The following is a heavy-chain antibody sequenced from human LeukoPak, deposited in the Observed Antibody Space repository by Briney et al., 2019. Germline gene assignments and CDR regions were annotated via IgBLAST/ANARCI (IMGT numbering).Heavy chain of an antibody. CDR2: INHSGST. CDR1: GGSFSGYY. V-gene: IGHV4-34*01. D-gene: IGHD3-10*01. CDR3: ARRLALFGELTY. Sequence: PSETLSLTCAVYGGSFSGYYWSWIRQPPGKGLEWIGEINHSGSTNYNPSLKSRVTISVDTSKNQFSLKLSSVTAADTAVYYCARRLALFGELTYWGQGTLVTVSS. J-gene: IGHJ4*02.